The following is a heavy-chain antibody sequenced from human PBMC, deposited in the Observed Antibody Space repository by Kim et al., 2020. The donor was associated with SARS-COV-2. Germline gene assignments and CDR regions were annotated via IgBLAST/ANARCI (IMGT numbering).Heavy chain of an antibody. V-gene: IGHV3-13*05. J-gene: IGHJ5*02. CDR3: ARGWGFGA. Sequence: GAPHYPGSVEDRSTISRDNDKSSLYLHMNSLRAGDTAVYYCARGWGFGAWGQGTLVTVSS. CDR2: GAP. D-gene: IGHD3-10*01.